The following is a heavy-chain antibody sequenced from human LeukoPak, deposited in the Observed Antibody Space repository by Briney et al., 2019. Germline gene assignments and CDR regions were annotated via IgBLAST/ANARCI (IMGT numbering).Heavy chain of an antibody. D-gene: IGHD3-10*01. Sequence: PGGSLRLSCAASGFTFSSYGMHWVRQAPGKGLEWVAFIRYDGSNKYYADSVKGRFTISRDNSKNMLYLQMNSLRPDDTAVYYCARGRGAYDLWGQGTMVTVSS. V-gene: IGHV3-30*02. CDR1: GFTFSSYG. CDR2: IRYDGSNK. CDR3: ARGRGAYDL. J-gene: IGHJ3*01.